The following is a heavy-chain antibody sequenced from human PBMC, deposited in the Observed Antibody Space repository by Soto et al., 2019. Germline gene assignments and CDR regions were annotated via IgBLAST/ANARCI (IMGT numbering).Heavy chain of an antibody. CDR3: ARDRRHIVATSDALDI. Sequence: SQTLSLTCAISGDSVSSKRAAWNWIRQSPSRGLEWLGRTCYRSKGYNDYAVSVKSRITIDADTSRNQFSLHLTSVPPEDTAVYYCARDRRHIVATSDALDIWGQGTMVTVSS. CDR1: GDSVSSKRAA. V-gene: IGHV6-1*01. J-gene: IGHJ3*02. CDR2: TCYRSKGYN. D-gene: IGHD5-12*01.